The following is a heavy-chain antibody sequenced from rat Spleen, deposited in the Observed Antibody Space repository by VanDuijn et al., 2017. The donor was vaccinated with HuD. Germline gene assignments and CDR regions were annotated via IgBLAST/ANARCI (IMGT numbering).Heavy chain of an antibody. J-gene: IGHJ2*01. D-gene: IGHD1-1*01. CDR2: INSAGST. CDR3: AREEARDSGPYVDD. CDR1: GYSITSSYR. V-gene: IGHV3-3*01. Sequence: EVQLQESGPGLVKPSQSLSLTCSVTGYSITSSYRWNWIRKFPGNKLEWMGYINSAGSTNYNPSLKSRISITRDTSKNQFFLQVNSVTTEDTATNYCAREEARDSGPYVDDWGQGVMVTVSS.